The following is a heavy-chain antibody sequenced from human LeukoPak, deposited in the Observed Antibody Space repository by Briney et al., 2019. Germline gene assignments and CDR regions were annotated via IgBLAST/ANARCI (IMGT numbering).Heavy chain of an antibody. J-gene: IGHJ4*02. CDR1: GYTFTGYY. CDR2: INPNSGGT. D-gene: IGHD6-19*01. Sequence: ASVKVSCKASGYTFTGYYMHWVRQAPGQGLEWMGWINPNSGGTNYAQKFQGGVTMTRDTSISTAYMELSRLRSDDTAVYYCARDKKAAVAGIKVRYFDYWGQGTLVTVSS. V-gene: IGHV1-2*02. CDR3: ARDKKAAVAGIKVRYFDY.